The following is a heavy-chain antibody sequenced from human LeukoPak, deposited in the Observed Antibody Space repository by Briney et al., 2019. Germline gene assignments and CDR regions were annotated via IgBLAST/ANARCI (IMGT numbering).Heavy chain of an antibody. CDR2: IYHSGST. CDR3: TRDTGTTGEVKFDP. D-gene: IGHD4-17*01. J-gene: IGHJ5*02. V-gene: IGHV4-38-2*02. CDR1: GYSISSGYY. Sequence: SETLSLTCTVSGYSISSGYYWGWIRQPPGKGLEWIGSIYHSGSTYYNPSLKSRVTISVDTSKNQFSLNLMSVTAADTAVYYCTRDTGTTGEVKFDPRGQGTLVTVSS.